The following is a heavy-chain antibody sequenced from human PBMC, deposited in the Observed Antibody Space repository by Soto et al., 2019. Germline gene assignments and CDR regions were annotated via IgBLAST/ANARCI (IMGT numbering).Heavy chain of an antibody. CDR3: ARDSGVGAIYRAALAI. Sequence: GGSLRLSCAASGFTFSSYGMHWVRQAPGKGLEWVAVISYGGSNKYYADSVKGRFTISRDNSKNTLYLQMNNLRAEDTAVYYCARDSGVGAIYRAALAIWGQGTMVTVSS. CDR1: GFTFSSYG. V-gene: IGHV3-30*03. D-gene: IGHD1-26*01. CDR2: ISYGGSNK. J-gene: IGHJ3*02.